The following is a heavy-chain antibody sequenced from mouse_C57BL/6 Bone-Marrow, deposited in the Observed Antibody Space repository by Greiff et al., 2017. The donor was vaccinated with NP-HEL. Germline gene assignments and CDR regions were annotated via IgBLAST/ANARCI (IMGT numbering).Heavy chain of an antibody. CDR3: ASDLLWLRRSFAY. CDR2: ISYDGSN. V-gene: IGHV3-6*01. CDR1: GYSITSGYY. Sequence: EVQLQESGPGLVKPSQSLSLTCSVTGYSITSGYYWNWIRQFPGNKLEWMGYISYDGSNNSHPSLQNRISITRDTSKNQFFLKLNSVTTEDTYTYYCASDLLWLRRSFAYWGQGTLVTVSA. J-gene: IGHJ3*01. D-gene: IGHD2-2*01.